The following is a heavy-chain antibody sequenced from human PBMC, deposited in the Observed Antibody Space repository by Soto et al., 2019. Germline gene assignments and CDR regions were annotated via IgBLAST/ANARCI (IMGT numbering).Heavy chain of an antibody. D-gene: IGHD5-12*01. CDR1: GFTFSTYA. Sequence: EVPLLESGGGLVQPGGSLRLSCAASGFTFSTYAMTWVRQAPGKGLEYFSSIDAGGGGTYYANSVKGRFTISRDNSKNTLYLQMDSLRAEDTAIYYCTTGGSRDGYNPWGQGALVTVSS. CDR2: IDAGGGGT. CDR3: TTGGSRDGYNP. J-gene: IGHJ5*02. V-gene: IGHV3-23*01.